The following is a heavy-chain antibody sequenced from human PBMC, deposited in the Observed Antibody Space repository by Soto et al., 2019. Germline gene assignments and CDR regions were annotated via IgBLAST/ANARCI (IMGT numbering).Heavy chain of an antibody. V-gene: IGHV3-21*06. CDR3: ARDPGIQGGFDY. CDR2: ISNTGRYT. Sequence: KPGGALRLSCAASGFTFSSFTMNWVRQAPGKGLEWVSSISNTGRYTYYATSLTGRLAISRDNAKNSLYLQLNSLRAEDTAVYFCARDPGIQGGFDYWGQGTLVTVSS. CDR1: GFTFSSFT. D-gene: IGHD1-1*01. J-gene: IGHJ4*02.